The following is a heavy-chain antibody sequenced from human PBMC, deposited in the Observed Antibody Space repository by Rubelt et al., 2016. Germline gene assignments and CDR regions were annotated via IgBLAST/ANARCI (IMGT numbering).Heavy chain of an antibody. CDR1: GFTFASYW. CDR2: IHSGGETR. V-gene: IGHV3-74*01. D-gene: IGHD1-1*01. J-gene: IGHJ5*02. Sequence: EVQLVESGGGLVQPGGSLRLSCAASGFTFASYWMHWVRQAPGKGLEWVSRIHSGGETRNYADSVKGRFTISRDNADNSLFLQMNTLRAEDTAVYDCVRIISATHVWVDPWGQGTLVTVAP. CDR3: VRIISATHVWVDP.